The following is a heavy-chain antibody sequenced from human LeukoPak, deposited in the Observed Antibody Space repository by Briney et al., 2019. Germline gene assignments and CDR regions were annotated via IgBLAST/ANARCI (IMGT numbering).Heavy chain of an antibody. CDR2: IKSKTDGGTT. J-gene: IGHJ4*02. CDR1: GLTFNNAW. D-gene: IGHD2-2*02. CDR3: TTQLLYEHNFDY. V-gene: IGHV3-15*01. Sequence: GGSLRLSCTASGLTFNNAWMSWVRQAPGKGLEWVGRIKSKTDGGTTDYAAPVKGRLTISRDDSENTLYLQMNSLKTEDTAVYYCTTQLLYEHNFDYWGQGTLVTVSS.